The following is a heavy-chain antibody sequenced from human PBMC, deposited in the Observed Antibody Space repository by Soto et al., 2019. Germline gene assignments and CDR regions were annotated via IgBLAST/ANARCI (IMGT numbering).Heavy chain of an antibody. CDR1: GVTFSSET. CDR2: IIPLFGTA. J-gene: IGHJ4*02. D-gene: IGHD2-21*01. Sequence: QVQLVQSGAEVKKPGSSVKVSCKASGVTFSSETISWVRQAPGQGLEWVGGIIPLFGTANYAQKFQGRVTIIADESTRTLYIELSSLRSDDTAVYYCETELGDNPARPLDSWGQGTLVTVSS. CDR3: ETELGDNPARPLDS. V-gene: IGHV1-69*01.